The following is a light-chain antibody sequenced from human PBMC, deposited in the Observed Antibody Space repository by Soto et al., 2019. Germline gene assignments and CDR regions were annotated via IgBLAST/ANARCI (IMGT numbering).Light chain of an antibody. CDR1: SSDVGAYIY. CDR2: EVN. CDR3: SAYSDSDTKV. Sequence: QSVLAQPASVSGSPGQSITISCGGTSSDVGAYIYVSWYQQFPGKAPKLILYEVNNRPSGVSNRFSGSKSGTTAYLTISGLQPEDEADYYCSAYSDSDTKVFGTGTKVTVL. V-gene: IGLV2-14*03. J-gene: IGLJ1*01.